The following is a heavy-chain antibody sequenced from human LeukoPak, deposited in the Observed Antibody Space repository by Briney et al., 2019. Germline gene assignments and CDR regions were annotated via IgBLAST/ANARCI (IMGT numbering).Heavy chain of an antibody. J-gene: IGHJ4*02. V-gene: IGHV4-4*07. CDR1: GGSMTNYY. D-gene: IGHD2-2*01. CDR3: ARGGSSSWYPLME. CDR2: IYGNGNT. Sequence: SETLSLTCTVSGGSMTNYYWHWIRQPAGKGLEWIGHIYGNGNTDFNPSLNSRVTILLDKSQNQFSLKLNSVTAADTAVYYCARGGSSSWYPLMEWGQGTLVTVSS.